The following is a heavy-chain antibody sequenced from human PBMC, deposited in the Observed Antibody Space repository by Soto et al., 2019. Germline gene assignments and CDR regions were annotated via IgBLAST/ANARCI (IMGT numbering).Heavy chain of an antibody. J-gene: IGHJ4*02. V-gene: IGHV4-4*02. CDR3: ARAGRAVDFDY. D-gene: IGHD6-19*01. Sequence: QVQLQELGPGLVKPSGTLSLTCVVSGDSISNNNWWSWIRQPPGKGLEWIGEIHHSGNTNYNPSLKSRVTISLDKSRNELSLTVGSMTAADTAVYFCARAGRAVDFDYWGPGALVTVSS. CDR2: IHHSGNT. CDR1: GDSISNNNW.